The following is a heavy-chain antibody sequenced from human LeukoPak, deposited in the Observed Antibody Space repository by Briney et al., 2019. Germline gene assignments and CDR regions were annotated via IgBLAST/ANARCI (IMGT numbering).Heavy chain of an antibody. D-gene: IGHD1-26*01. Sequence: PSETLSLTCTVSGGSISSSSYYWGWIRQPPGKGLEWIGSIYYSGSTYYNPSLKSRVTISVDTSKNQFSLKLSSVTAADTAVYYCARHKVGATPFDYWGQGTLVTVSS. CDR2: IYYSGST. CDR1: GGSISSSSYY. J-gene: IGHJ4*02. V-gene: IGHV4-39*01. CDR3: ARHKVGATPFDY.